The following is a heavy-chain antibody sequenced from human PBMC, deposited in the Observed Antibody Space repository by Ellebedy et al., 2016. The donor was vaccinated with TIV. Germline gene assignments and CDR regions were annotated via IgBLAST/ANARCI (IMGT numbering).Heavy chain of an antibody. V-gene: IGHV4-39*01. Sequence: MPSETLSLTCDVSGDPITNSLYYWGWIRQPPGKGLEWIATVYYSGTTYQNPSLRGRLTMSVDPSRNQFSLKLKSVTAADTAVYYCARRPRLGYCTGDRCYFDSWGQGTLVTVSS. CDR2: VYYSGTT. CDR1: GDPITNSLYY. CDR3: ARRPRLGYCTGDRCYFDS. D-gene: IGHD2-8*02. J-gene: IGHJ4*03.